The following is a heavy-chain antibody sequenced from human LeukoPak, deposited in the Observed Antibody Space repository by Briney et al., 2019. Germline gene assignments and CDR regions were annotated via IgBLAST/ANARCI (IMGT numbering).Heavy chain of an antibody. Sequence: SETLSLTCTVSGGSISSYYWSWIRQPPGEGLEWIGYIYYSGSTNYDPSLKSRVTISVDTSKNQFSLNLSSVTAADTAVYYCARLSPLTGAYYSMDVWGKGTTVTVSS. J-gene: IGHJ6*03. CDR2: IYYSGST. V-gene: IGHV4-59*01. D-gene: IGHD7-27*01. CDR3: ARLSPLTGAYYSMDV. CDR1: GGSISSYY.